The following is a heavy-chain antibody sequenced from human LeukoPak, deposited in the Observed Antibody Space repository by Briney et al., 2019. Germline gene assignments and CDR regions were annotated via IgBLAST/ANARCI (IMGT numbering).Heavy chain of an antibody. Sequence: PGGSLRLSCAASGFTFSSYSMSWVRQAPGKGLEWVANINQDGSEKYYVDSMKGRFTISRDNAKNSLYLQMNSLRVEDTAMYYCASLMVRGVIWIDYWGQGTLVTVSS. CDR3: ASLMVRGVIWIDY. CDR1: GFTFSSYS. D-gene: IGHD3-10*01. J-gene: IGHJ4*02. CDR2: INQDGSEK. V-gene: IGHV3-7*03.